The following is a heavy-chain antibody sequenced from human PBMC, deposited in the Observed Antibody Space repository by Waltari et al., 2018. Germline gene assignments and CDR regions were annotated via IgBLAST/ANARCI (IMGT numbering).Heavy chain of an antibody. CDR1: GYTFTSYA. CDR2: INAGNGNK. D-gene: IGHD2-2*01. Sequence: QVQLVQSGAEVKKPGASVKVSCKASGYTFTSYAMHWVRQAPGQRLEWMGWINAGNGNKKYSQVFPGRVTITRDTSASTAYMELSSLRSEDMAVYYCARGGPAEAPYQFDYWGQGTLVTVSS. J-gene: IGHJ4*02. CDR3: ARGGPAEAPYQFDY. V-gene: IGHV1-3*03.